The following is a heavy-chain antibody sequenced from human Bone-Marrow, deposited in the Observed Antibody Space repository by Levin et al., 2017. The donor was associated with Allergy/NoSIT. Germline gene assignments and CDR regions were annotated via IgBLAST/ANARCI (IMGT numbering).Heavy chain of an antibody. V-gene: IGHV1-69*04. D-gene: IGHD3-10*01. CDR1: GGTFSSYA. J-gene: IGHJ4*02. Sequence: GASVKVSCKASGGTFSSYAISWVRQAPGQGLEWMGRIIPILGIANYAQKFQGRVTITADKSTSTAYMELSSLRSEDTAVYYCARDDPICSRCLITMVRGVIIGAGWGQGTLVTVSS. CDR2: IIPILGIA. CDR3: ARDDPICSRCLITMVRGVIIGAG.